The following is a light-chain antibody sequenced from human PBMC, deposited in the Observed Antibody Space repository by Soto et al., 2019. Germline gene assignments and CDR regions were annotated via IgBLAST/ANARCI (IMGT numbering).Light chain of an antibody. J-gene: IGKJ4*01. V-gene: IGKV3-11*01. Sequence: EIVLTQSPGTLSLSPGERATLYCRASQSVSSNLAWYQLKPGQAPRLLIYDASNRATGIPARFSGSGSGTDFTLTISSLEPEDFAVYYCQQRSNWPLTFGGGTKGDIK. CDR2: DAS. CDR3: QQRSNWPLT. CDR1: QSVSSN.